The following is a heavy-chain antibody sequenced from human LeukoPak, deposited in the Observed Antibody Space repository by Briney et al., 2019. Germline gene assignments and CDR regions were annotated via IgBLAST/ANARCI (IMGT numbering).Heavy chain of an antibody. CDR2: IKQDGSEK. J-gene: IGHJ4*02. CDR1: GGSISTSSYY. D-gene: IGHD2-15*01. Sequence: ETLSLTCTVSGGSISTSSYYWGWVRQPPGKGLEWVANIKQDGSEKYYVDSVKGRFTISRDNAKNSLYLQMNSLRAEDTAVYYCAREYCSGGSCYFGYWGQGTLVTVSS. CDR3: AREYCSGGSCYFGY. V-gene: IGHV3-7*01.